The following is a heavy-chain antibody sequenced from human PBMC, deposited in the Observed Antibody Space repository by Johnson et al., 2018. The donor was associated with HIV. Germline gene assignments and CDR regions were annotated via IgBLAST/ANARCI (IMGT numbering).Heavy chain of an antibody. Sequence: QVQLVESGGGVVQPGRSLRLSCAASGFTFSSYAMHWVRQAPGKGLEWVAVISYDGSTKYYADSVKGRFTISSDNSMHTMYLQMNSLRAEDTAVYYCAGQVRAFDIWGQGTMVTVSS. J-gene: IGHJ3*02. CDR3: AGQVRAFDI. CDR1: GFTFSSYA. V-gene: IGHV3-30*04. D-gene: IGHD6-19*01. CDR2: ISYDGSTK.